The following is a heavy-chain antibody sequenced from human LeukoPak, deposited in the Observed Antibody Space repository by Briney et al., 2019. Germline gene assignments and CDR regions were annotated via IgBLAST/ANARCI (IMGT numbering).Heavy chain of an antibody. CDR2: IYYIGST. CDR1: GGSIRSYY. J-gene: IGHJ4*02. CDR3: ARDGAYCGGDCPYPETAFDC. V-gene: IGHV4-59*01. D-gene: IGHD2-21*02. Sequence: SETLSLTCTVSGGSIRSYYWSWIRQPPGKGLECIGYIYYIGSTNYNPSLKSRVTISLDTSKSQFSLKLTSVTPADTAVYYCARDGAYCGGDCPYPETAFDCWGQGTLVTVSS.